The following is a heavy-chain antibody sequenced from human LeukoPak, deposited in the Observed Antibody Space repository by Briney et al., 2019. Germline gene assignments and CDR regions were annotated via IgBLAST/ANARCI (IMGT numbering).Heavy chain of an antibody. D-gene: IGHD2-2*01. CDR3: ERRNRAMDAFDI. V-gene: IGHV4-59*12. CDR1: GGSISTYY. J-gene: IGHJ3*02. CDR2: IYYSGNT. Sequence: PSETLSLTCTVSGGSISTYYWSWIRQPPGKGLEWIGYIYYSGNTNYNPSLKSRVTISVDTSKNQFSLKLSSVTAADTAVYYCERRNRAMDAFDIWGQGTMVTVSS.